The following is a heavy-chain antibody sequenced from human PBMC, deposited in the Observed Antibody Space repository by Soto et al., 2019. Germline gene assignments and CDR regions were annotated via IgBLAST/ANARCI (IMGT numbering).Heavy chain of an antibody. CDR3: ARHRDYDILTSYRKYYFDY. CDR1: GGSISSGGYY. D-gene: IGHD3-9*01. J-gene: IGHJ4*02. V-gene: IGHV4-30-2*01. CDR2: IYHSGST. Sequence: SETLSLTCTVSGGSISSGGYYWSWIQQPPGKGLEWIGYIYHSGSTYYNPSLKSRVTISVDMSRDQFSLQLKSVTAADTAVYYCARHRDYDILTSYRKYYFDYWGQGALVTVSS.